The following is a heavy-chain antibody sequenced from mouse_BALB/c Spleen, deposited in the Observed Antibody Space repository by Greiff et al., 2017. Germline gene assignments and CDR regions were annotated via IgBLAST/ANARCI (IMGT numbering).Heavy chain of an antibody. CDR1: GYTFTSYY. CDR3: TRKYGNYGLDY. CDR2: INPSNGGT. V-gene: IGHV1S81*02. J-gene: IGHJ4*01. Sequence: QVQLKESGAELVKPGASVKLSCKASGYTFTSYYMYWVKQRPGQGLEWIGEINPSNGGTNFNEKFKSKATLTVDKSSSTAYMQLSSLTSEDSAVYYCTRKYGNYGLDYWGQGTSVTVSS. D-gene: IGHD2-10*02.